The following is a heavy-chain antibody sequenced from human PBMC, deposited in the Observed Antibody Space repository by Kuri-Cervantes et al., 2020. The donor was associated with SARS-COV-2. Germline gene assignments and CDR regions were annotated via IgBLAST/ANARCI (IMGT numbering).Heavy chain of an antibody. J-gene: IGHJ5*02. V-gene: IGHV1-46*01. CDR2: INPSGGST. Sequence: ASVKVSCKASGYTFTSYYMHWLRQAPGQGLEWMGIINPSGGSTSYAQKFQGRVTMTEDTSTDTDYMELSSLRSEDTAVYYCATAPPFGYNWFDPWGQGTLVTVSS. D-gene: IGHD3-10*01. CDR3: ATAPPFGYNWFDP. CDR1: GYTFTSYY.